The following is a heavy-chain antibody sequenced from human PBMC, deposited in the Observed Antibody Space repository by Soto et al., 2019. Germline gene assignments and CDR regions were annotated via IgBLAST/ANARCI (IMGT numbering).Heavy chain of an antibody. Sequence: QVQLVASGGGVGQPARSLRLSCAASGFTFSSYGMHWVRQAPGKGLEWVAMIWYDGSQKDYTDSGKGRFTISRDQSTNTLYRQMDSLSGEDTAVYYWVTRPAGERDWYFDLWCRGTLVAFS. CDR2: IWYDGSQK. V-gene: IGHV3-33*01. D-gene: IGHD3-16*01. J-gene: IGHJ2*01. CDR3: VTRPAGERDWYFDL. CDR1: GFTFSSYG.